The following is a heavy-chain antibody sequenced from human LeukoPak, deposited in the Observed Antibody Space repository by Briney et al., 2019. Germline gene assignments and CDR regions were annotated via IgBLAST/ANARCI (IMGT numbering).Heavy chain of an antibody. CDR3: ASGSSSLSFHYYYYGMDV. D-gene: IGHD2-15*01. CDR1: GFTFSSYW. V-gene: IGHV3-74*01. J-gene: IGHJ6*02. Sequence: GGSLRLSCAASGFTFSSYWMHWVRQAPGKGLVWVSRINSDGSSTSYADSVKGRFTISRDNAKNTLYLEMNSLRAEDTAVYYCASGSSSLSFHYYYYGMDVWGQGTTVAVSS. CDR2: INSDGSST.